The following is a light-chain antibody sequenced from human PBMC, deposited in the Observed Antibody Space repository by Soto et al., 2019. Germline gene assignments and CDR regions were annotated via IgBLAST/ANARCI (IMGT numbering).Light chain of an antibody. J-gene: IGLJ2*01. CDR1: SSNIASNF. Sequence: QAVVTQPSSASGTPGQRVTISCSGSSSNIASNFVYWFQQLPGTAPKLLISRNNQRPSGVPDRFSGSKSGASASLAISGLRSEDEADYYCAAWDDSLSAVLFGGGTKLTVL. V-gene: IGLV1-47*01. CDR2: RNN. CDR3: AAWDDSLSAVL.